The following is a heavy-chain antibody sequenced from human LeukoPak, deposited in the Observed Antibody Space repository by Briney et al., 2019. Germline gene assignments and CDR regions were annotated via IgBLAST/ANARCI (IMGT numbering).Heavy chain of an antibody. Sequence: AGGSLRLSCAASGFTFSDHYMDWVRQAPGKGLEWVGRSRNKANSYSTQYAASVTGRFTISRDVSKNSLYLQMNSLKTEDTAVYYCVRGHNSSDIWGQGTMVTVSS. J-gene: IGHJ3*02. CDR3: VRGHNSSDI. D-gene: IGHD5-24*01. V-gene: IGHV3-72*01. CDR1: GFTFSDHY. CDR2: SRNKANSYST.